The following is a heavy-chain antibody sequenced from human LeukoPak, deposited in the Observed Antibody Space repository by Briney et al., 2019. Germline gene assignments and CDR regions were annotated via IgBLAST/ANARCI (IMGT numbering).Heavy chain of an antibody. V-gene: IGHV4-4*07. CDR3: ARDYGAAGSFDY. CDR2: IHTGGTT. J-gene: IGHJ4*02. CDR1: GRSMSSYY. D-gene: IGHD6-13*01. Sequence: PSQSLSLTCTVSGRSMSSYYWSWIRQPAGEGLGWIGRIHTGGTTNYNPSLKSRVTMSADTSKNQFSLRLSSVTAADTAVYFCARDYGAAGSFDYWGRGAQVTVSS.